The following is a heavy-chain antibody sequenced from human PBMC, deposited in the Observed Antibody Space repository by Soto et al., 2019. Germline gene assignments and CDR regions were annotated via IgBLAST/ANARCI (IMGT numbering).Heavy chain of an antibody. CDR1: GGTFSSYT. J-gene: IGHJ4*02. CDR2: IIPILGIA. Sequence: QVQLVQSGAEVKKPGSSVKVSCKASGGTFSSYTISWVRQAPGQGLEWMGRIIPILGIANYAQKFQGRVTITADKTTSNAHRKLCRLRSGDTAVDCCVGEQYGGDAMIWGEGALVTVSS. D-gene: IGHD2-21*02. V-gene: IGHV1-69*08. CDR3: VGEQYGGDAMI.